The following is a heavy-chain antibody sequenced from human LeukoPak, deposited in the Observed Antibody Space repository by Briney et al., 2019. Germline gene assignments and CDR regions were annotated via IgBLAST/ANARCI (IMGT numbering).Heavy chain of an antibody. Sequence: SETLSLTCGVYGGSFSGYYWSWIRQPPGKGLEWIGEINHSGSTNYNPSLKSRVTISVDTSKNQFSLKLSSVTAADTAVYYCARVSGNDDMDYWGQGTLVTVSS. J-gene: IGHJ4*02. CDR2: INHSGST. D-gene: IGHD1-1*01. CDR3: ARVSGNDDMDY. CDR1: GGSFSGYY. V-gene: IGHV4-34*01.